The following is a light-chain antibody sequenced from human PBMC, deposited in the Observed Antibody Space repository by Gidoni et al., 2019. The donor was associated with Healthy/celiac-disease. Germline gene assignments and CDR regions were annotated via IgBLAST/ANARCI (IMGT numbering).Light chain of an antibody. CDR2: EVS. V-gene: IGLV2-14*01. CDR1: SSDGGGYNY. J-gene: IGLJ2*01. Sequence: QSALTQPASVSGSPGQSITISCTGTSSDGGGYNYVSWYQQHPGKAPKLMIYEVSNRPSGVSNRFSGSKSGNTASLTISGLQAEDEADYYCSSYTSSSIVVFGGGTKLTVL. CDR3: SSYTSSSIVV.